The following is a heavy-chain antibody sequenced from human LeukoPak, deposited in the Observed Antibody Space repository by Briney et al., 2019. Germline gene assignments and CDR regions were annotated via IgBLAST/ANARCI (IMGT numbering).Heavy chain of an antibody. J-gene: IGHJ5*02. D-gene: IGHD3-22*01. CDR1: GFTFSSYA. Sequence: GGSLRLSCAASGFTFSSYAMHWVRQAPGKGLEWVAVMWDDGTNEYYVESVKGRFTISRDNGKRTLYLQMNSLRVEDTAVYYCARDPTYYYDSSGQTWGQGTLVTVSS. V-gene: IGHV3-33*08. CDR3: ARDPTYYYDSSGQT. CDR2: MWDDGTNE.